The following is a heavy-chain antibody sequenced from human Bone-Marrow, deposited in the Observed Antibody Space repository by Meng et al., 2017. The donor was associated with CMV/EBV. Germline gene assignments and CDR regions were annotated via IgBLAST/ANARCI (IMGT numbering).Heavy chain of an antibody. D-gene: IGHD3-22*01. Sequence: SVKVSCKASGGTFSSYTISWVRQAPGQGLEWMGRIIPILGIANYAQKFQGRVTITADKSTSTAYMELSSLRSEDTAVYYCARVGHYYDSSGYYYPYWGQGTLVAVSS. J-gene: IGHJ4*02. CDR3: ARVGHYYDSSGYYYPY. CDR2: IIPILGIA. V-gene: IGHV1-69*02. CDR1: GGTFSSYT.